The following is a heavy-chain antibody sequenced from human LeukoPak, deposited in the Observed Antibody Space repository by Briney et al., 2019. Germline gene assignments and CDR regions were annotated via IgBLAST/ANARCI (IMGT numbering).Heavy chain of an antibody. CDR2: ISAYNGNT. J-gene: IGHJ5*02. CDR1: GYTFTSYG. D-gene: IGHD3-22*01. Sequence: ASVKVSCKASGYTFTSYGISWVRQAPGQGLEWMGWISAYNGNTNYAQKLQGRVTMTTDTSTSTAYMELRSLRSDDTAVYYCARDSFQKVVMQLRAWFDPWGQGTLVTVSS. V-gene: IGHV1-18*01. CDR3: ARDSFQKVVMQLRAWFDP.